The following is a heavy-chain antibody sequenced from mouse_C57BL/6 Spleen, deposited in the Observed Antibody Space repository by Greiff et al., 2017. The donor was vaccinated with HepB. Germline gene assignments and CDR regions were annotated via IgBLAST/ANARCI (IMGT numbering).Heavy chain of an antibody. V-gene: IGHV1-59*01. Sequence: QVQLQQPGAELVRPGTSVQLSCKASGYTFTSYWMHWVKQRPGQGLEWIGVIDPSDSYTNYNQKLKGKATLTVDTSSSTAYMQLSSLTSEDSAVYYCARGRYGRSDWYFDVWGTGTTVTVSS. CDR1: GYTFTSYW. CDR2: IDPSDSYT. D-gene: IGHD1-1*01. J-gene: IGHJ1*03. CDR3: ARGRYGRSDWYFDV.